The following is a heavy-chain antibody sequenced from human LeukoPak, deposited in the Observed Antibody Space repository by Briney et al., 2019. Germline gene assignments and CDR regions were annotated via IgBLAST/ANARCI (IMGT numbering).Heavy chain of an antibody. V-gene: IGHV4-4*02. CDR1: GGSITSTNY. Sequence: KASETLSLTCGVSGGSITSTNYWTWVRQPPGKGLEWIGEVNLQGSTNYNPSLMGRVAISVDMSENHISLQLTSVTAADTAVYYCAREGGPYRPLEYSAQGTVVTVSS. CDR3: AREGGPYRPLEY. CDR2: VNLQGST. J-gene: IGHJ4*02.